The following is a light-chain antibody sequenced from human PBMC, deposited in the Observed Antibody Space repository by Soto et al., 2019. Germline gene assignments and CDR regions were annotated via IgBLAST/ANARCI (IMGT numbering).Light chain of an antibody. CDR3: CSYAGTFVV. V-gene: IGLV2-11*01. Sequence: QSVLTQPRSVSGSPGQSVTISCTGTSSDVGGYNYVSWYQQHPGKVPKLMIYDVNKRPSGVPDRFSGSKSGNTASLTISGLQAEDEAYYYCCSYAGTFVVFGGGTKLTVL. J-gene: IGLJ2*01. CDR1: SSDVGGYNY. CDR2: DVN.